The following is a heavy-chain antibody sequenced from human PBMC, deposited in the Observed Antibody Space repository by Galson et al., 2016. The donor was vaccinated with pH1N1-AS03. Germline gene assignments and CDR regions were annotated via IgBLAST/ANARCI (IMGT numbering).Heavy chain of an antibody. CDR2: ISGSGGSP. Sequence: SLRLSCAASGFTFSTYAMSWVRQAPGKGLEWVSAISGSGGSPYYADSVKGRFTISRDNSKKTLYLQMNSLRAEYTAVYNGAKSSRYYDSSAYFSEAFDIWGQGTMVTVSS. CDR3: AKSSRYYDSSAYFSEAFDI. D-gene: IGHD3-22*01. J-gene: IGHJ3*02. CDR1: GFTFSTYA. V-gene: IGHV3-23*01.